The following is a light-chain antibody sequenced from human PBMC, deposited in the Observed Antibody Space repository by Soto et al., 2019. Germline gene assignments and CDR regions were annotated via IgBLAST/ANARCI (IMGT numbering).Light chain of an antibody. V-gene: IGKV3D-15*01. J-gene: IGKJ5*01. CDR1: QSVSTK. CDR3: HQYDDWPPIT. CDR2: GAS. Sequence: ETVMTQSPATLSVSPGERATLSCRASQSVSTKLAWYQQKPGKAPRLLIYGASTRATGIPARFSGSGSGTEFTLTVSSLQSEDFAVYSCHQYDDWPPITFGQGTRLEIK.